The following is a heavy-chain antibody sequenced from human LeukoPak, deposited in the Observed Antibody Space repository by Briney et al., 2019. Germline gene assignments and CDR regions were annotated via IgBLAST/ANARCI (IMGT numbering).Heavy chain of an antibody. D-gene: IGHD6-19*01. CDR2: IYYSGST. J-gene: IGHJ3*02. V-gene: IGHV4-59*01. Sequence: SETLSLTCTVSGGSISSYYWTWIRQPPGKGLEWIGNIYYSGSTNYNPSLKSRVTISVDTSKNQFSLKLTSVIAADTAVYYCARDGSGFPDAFDIWGQGTMVTVSS. CDR3: ARDGSGFPDAFDI. CDR1: GGSISSYY.